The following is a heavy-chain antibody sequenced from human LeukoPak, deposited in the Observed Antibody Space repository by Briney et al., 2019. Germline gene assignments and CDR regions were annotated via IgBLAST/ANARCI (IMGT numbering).Heavy chain of an antibody. CDR3: ARTRDSVSYRGIPYYYYGMGV. V-gene: IGHV1-69*13. Sequence: SVKVSCKASGGTFSSYAISWVRQAPGQGLEWMGGIIPIFGTANYAQKFQGRVTITADESTSTAYMELSSLRSEDTAVYYCARTRDSVSYRGIPYYYYGMGVWGQGTTVTVSS. CDR1: GGTFSSYA. CDR2: IIPIFGTA. D-gene: IGHD1-26*01. J-gene: IGHJ6*02.